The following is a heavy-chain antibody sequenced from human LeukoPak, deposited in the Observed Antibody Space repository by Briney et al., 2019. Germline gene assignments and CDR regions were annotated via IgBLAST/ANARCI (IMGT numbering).Heavy chain of an antibody. CDR3: ARANWYCSSTSCYASYYYYGVDV. J-gene: IGHJ6*02. CDR1: GFTVSSNY. Sequence: PGGSLRLSCAASGFTVSSNYMSWVRQAPGKGLEWVSVIYSGGSTYYADSVKGRFTISRDNSKNTLYLQMNSLRAEDTAVYYCARANWYCSSTSCYASYYYYGVDVWGQGTTVTVSS. CDR2: IYSGGST. V-gene: IGHV3-53*01. D-gene: IGHD2-2*01.